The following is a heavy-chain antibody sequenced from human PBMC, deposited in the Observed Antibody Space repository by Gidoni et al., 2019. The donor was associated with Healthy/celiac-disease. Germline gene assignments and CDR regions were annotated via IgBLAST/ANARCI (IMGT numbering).Heavy chain of an antibody. V-gene: IGHV3-23*01. Sequence: EVQLLESGGGLVQPGGSLRLSCSASGFTFSSYAMRWVRQAPGKGLGWVSAISGSGGSTYYADSVKGRFTISRDNSKNTLYLQMNSLRDEETAVYYWAKEDVVRLLGFDYWGQGTLVTVSS. J-gene: IGHJ4*02. D-gene: IGHD3-16*01. CDR3: AKEDVVRLLGFDY. CDR2: ISGSGGST. CDR1: GFTFSSYA.